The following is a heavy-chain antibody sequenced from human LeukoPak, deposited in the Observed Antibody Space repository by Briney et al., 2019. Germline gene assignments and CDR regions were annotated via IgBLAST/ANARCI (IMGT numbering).Heavy chain of an antibody. Sequence: GGSLRLSCAASGFTFSSYAMSWVRQAPGKGLEWVSYISSSSSYTNYADSVKGRFTISRDNAKNSLYLQMNSLRAEDTAVYYCARVVYDILTADAFDIWGQGTMVTVSS. J-gene: IGHJ3*02. CDR1: GFTFSSYA. CDR2: ISSSSSYT. V-gene: IGHV3-11*05. D-gene: IGHD3-9*01. CDR3: ARVVYDILTADAFDI.